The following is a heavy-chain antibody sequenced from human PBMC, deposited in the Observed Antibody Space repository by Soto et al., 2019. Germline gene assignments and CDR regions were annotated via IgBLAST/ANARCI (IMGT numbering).Heavy chain of an antibody. Sequence: PSETLSLTCTVSGGSISSGGYYWSWIRQHPGKGLEWIGYIYYSGSTYYNPSLKSRVTISVDTSKNQFSLKLSSVTAADTAVYYCARAKRYYDILTTFYYYGMDVWGQGTTVTVSS. CDR2: IYYSGST. J-gene: IGHJ6*02. D-gene: IGHD3-9*01. CDR3: ARAKRYYDILTTFYYYGMDV. CDR1: GGSISSGGYY. V-gene: IGHV4-31*03.